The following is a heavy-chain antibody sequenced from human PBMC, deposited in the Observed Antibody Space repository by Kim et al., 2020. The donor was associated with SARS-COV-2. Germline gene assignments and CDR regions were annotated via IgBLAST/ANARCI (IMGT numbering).Heavy chain of an antibody. Sequence: AGSVQSHLTISRDNAKNSLYLQMHSLRAEDTAVYYCARETLTMVQGEFDYWGQGTLVTVSS. V-gene: IGHV3-11*04. CDR3: ARETLTMVQGEFDY. J-gene: IGHJ4*02. D-gene: IGHD3-10*01.